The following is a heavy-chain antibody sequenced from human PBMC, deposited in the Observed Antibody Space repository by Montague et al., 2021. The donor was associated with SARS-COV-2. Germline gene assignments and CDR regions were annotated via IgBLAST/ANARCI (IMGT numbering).Heavy chain of an antibody. D-gene: IGHD4-23*01. J-gene: IGHJ3*02. V-gene: IGHV4-59*01. CDR2: IYDGGAV. CDR3: VRDHPYGGPRGAYDI. Sequence: SETLSLTCTVSGGSITGYYWSWLRRSPGKGLEWIAYIYDGGAVNYNPSLGSRVTISTDTSKNQSSLKVNSVTAADTAVYYCVRDHPYGGPRGAYDIWGQGQWSPSLQ. CDR1: GGSITGYY.